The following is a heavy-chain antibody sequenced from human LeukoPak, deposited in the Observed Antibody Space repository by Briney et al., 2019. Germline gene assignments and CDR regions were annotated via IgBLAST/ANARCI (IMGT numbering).Heavy chain of an antibody. Sequence: GESLKISCKGSGYSFTSYWIGLVRQMPGKGLEWVGIIYPGDSDTRYSPSFQGPVTISADKSISTAYLQWSSLKASDTAMYYCARLGCSSTSCYRGVGFFDYWGQGTLVTVSS. CDR3: ARLGCSSTSCYRGVGFFDY. CDR1: GYSFTSYW. V-gene: IGHV5-51*01. J-gene: IGHJ4*02. CDR2: IYPGDSDT. D-gene: IGHD2-2*01.